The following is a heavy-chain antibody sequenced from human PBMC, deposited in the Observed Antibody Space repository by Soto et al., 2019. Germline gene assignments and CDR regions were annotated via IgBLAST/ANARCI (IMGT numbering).Heavy chain of an antibody. Sequence: GGSPRLSCETSGFSFSVYGMHWVRQAPGKGLXWVAXXXYXAXXXFXXXXVEGRFTISRDNSKAILYLQMNSLRAEDTAVYYCAAWAEGATEVHWGQGTLVTVSS. J-gene: IGHJ4*02. V-gene: IGHV3-33*01. CDR1: GFSFSVYG. CDR3: AAWAEGATEVH. D-gene: IGHD2-15*01. CDR2: XXYXAXXX.